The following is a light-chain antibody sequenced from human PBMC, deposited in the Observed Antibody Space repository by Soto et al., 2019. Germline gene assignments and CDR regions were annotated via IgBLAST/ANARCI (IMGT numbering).Light chain of an antibody. Sequence: QSALTQPASVSGSPGQSITISCTGTSSDVGGYNYVSWYQQHPGKAPKLMIYDVTKRPSGVPDRFSGSKSGNTASLTVSGLQAEDEADYYCMCYAGGNNWVFGGGTQLTVL. CDR3: MCYAGGNNWV. V-gene: IGLV2-8*01. CDR1: SSDVGGYNY. J-gene: IGLJ3*02. CDR2: DVT.